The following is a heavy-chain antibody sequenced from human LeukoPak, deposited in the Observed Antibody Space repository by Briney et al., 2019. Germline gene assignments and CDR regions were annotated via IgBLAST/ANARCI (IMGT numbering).Heavy chain of an antibody. CDR2: IWYDGSNK. V-gene: IGHV3-33*01. Sequence: GGSLRLSCAASGFTFSSYGMHWVRQAPGKGLEWVAVIWYDGSNKYYADSVKGRFTISRDNSKNTLYLQMNSLRAEDTAVYYCARENAIFGVVTNWFDPWGQGTLVTVSS. J-gene: IGHJ5*02. CDR3: ARENAIFGVVTNWFDP. CDR1: GFTFSSYG. D-gene: IGHD3-3*01.